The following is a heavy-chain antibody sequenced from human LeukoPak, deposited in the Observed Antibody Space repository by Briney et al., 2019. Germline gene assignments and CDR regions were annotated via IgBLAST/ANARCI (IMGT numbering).Heavy chain of an antibody. J-gene: IGHJ5*02. CDR3: ARDTGYSSSWYEGNWFDP. V-gene: IGHV1-69*13. D-gene: IGHD6-13*01. Sequence: SVKVSCKASGGTFSSYAISWVRQAPGQWLEWMGGIIPIFGTANYAQKFQGRVTITADESTSTAYMELSSLRSEDTAVYYCARDTGYSSSWYEGNWFDPWGQGTLVTVSS. CDR2: IIPIFGTA. CDR1: GGTFSSYA.